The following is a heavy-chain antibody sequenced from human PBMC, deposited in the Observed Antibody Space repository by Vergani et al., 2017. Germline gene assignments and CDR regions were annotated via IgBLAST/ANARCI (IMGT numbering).Heavy chain of an antibody. Sequence: QVQLQESGPGLVKPSGTLSLTCAVSGGSISSSNWWSWVRQPPGKGLEWIGEIYHSGSTNYNPSLKRRVTISVDKSKNQFSLKLSSVTAADTAVYYCASSPGYSYGSSAFDIWGQGTMVTVSS. CDR2: IYHSGST. CDR3: ASSPGYSYGSSAFDI. D-gene: IGHD5-18*01. J-gene: IGHJ3*02. V-gene: IGHV4-4*02. CDR1: GGSISSSNW.